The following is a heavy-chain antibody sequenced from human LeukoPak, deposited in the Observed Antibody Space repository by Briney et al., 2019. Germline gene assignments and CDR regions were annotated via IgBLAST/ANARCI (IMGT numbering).Heavy chain of an antibody. D-gene: IGHD3-3*01. Sequence: GESLKISCKGSGYSFTSYWIGWVRQMPGKGLELMGIIYPGDSDTRYSPSFQGQVTISADKSISTAYLQWSSLKASDTAMYYCARRYYDFWSGFPFDYWGQGTLVTVSS. CDR1: GYSFTSYW. CDR2: IYPGDSDT. V-gene: IGHV5-51*03. CDR3: ARRYYDFWSGFPFDY. J-gene: IGHJ4*02.